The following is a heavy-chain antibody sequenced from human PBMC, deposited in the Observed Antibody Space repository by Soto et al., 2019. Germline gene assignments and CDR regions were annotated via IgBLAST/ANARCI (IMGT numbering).Heavy chain of an antibody. J-gene: IGHJ4*02. D-gene: IGHD1-1*01. CDR2: ISAHNGNT. V-gene: IGHV1-18*01. CDR1: GYGFTTYG. CDR3: ARGRYGDY. Sequence: QVHLVQSGAEVKKPGASVKVSCKGSGYGFTTYGITWVRQAPGQGLEWMAWISAHNGNTNYAQKLQSRVTVTRYTSTSTAYMELRSLRSDDTAVYYCARGRYGDYWGQGALVTVSS.